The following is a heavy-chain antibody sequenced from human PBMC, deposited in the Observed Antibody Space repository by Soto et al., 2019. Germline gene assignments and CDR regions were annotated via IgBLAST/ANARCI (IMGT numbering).Heavy chain of an antibody. CDR1: GFTFSDYG. Sequence: QVQLVESGGGVVQPGRSLRLSCAASGFTFSDYGMHWVRQAPGKGLEWVAVIWYDGSEKYYADSVKGRFTISRDNSKNTLYMQMNSLRAEDTGVYYCARQSRGNIRLRGFVYWGQGALVTVSS. D-gene: IGHD1-26*01. J-gene: IGHJ4*02. CDR2: IWYDGSEK. CDR3: ARQSRGNIRLRGFVY. V-gene: IGHV3-33*01.